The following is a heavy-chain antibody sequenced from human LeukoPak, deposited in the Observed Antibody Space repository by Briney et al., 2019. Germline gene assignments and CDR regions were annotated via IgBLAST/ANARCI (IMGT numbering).Heavy chain of an antibody. CDR3: ARPDYGGNNDAFDI. V-gene: IGHV4-39*01. D-gene: IGHD4-23*01. J-gene: IGHJ3*02. Sequence: SETLSLTCTVSGGSVSSSRYYWGWVRQPPGKGLEWIGTIYYSGSTYYNPSLNSRVTISVDTSKNQFSLKLNSVTAADTAVYYCARPDYGGNNDAFDIWGQGTMVTVSS. CDR2: IYYSGST. CDR1: GGSVSSSRYY.